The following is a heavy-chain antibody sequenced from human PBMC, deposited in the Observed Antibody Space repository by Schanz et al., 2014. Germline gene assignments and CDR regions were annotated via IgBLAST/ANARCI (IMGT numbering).Heavy chain of an antibody. CDR3: AKSLESCPGGRCSRGYFDY. CDR1: GFSVGNKY. J-gene: IGHJ4*02. D-gene: IGHD2-8*02. CDR2: IYIGGNT. V-gene: IGHV3-53*01. Sequence: VQLVESGGGVVQPGGSLRLSCAASGFSVGNKYMNWVRQAPGKGLEWVSFIYIGGNTYYADSVKGRFTISRDNFKGALYLQMSSLRAEDTAVYYCAKSLESCPGGRCSRGYFDYWGQGTLVTVSS.